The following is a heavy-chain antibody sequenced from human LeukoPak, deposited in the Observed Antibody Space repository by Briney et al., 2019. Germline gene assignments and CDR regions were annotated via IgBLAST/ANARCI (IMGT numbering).Heavy chain of an antibody. CDR2: INRSGST. V-gene: IGHV4-34*01. CDR3: ASSLVRADMVTGIDY. Sequence: SETLSLTCAVYGGSFSGYYWIWIRQPPGKGLEWIGEINRSGSTTYNPSLKSRVTVSLDTSKNQFSLKLSSVTAADTAVYYCASSLVRADMVTGIDYWGQGTLVTVSS. J-gene: IGHJ4*02. CDR1: GGSFSGYY. D-gene: IGHD5-18*01.